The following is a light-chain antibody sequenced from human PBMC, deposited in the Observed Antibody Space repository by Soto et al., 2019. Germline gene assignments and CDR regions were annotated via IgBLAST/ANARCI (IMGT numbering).Light chain of an antibody. J-gene: IGLJ1*01. CDR1: SSDVGGYNY. Sequence: QSVLTQPASVSGSPGQSITISCTGTSSDVGGYNYVSWYQQHPGKASKLMIYDVSNRPSGVSNRFSGSKSGNTASLTISGLQAEDEADYYCSSYTSSSTLYVFGHGTKVTVL. CDR2: DVS. CDR3: SSYTSSSTLYV. V-gene: IGLV2-14*01.